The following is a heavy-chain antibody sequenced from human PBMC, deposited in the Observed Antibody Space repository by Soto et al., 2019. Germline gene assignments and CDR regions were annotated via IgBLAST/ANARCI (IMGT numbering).Heavy chain of an antibody. CDR2: INRDGSVK. CDR1: GFTFSSYW. J-gene: IGHJ3*02. CDR3: ARDPGRSAFDI. Sequence: EAQLVESGGGLVQPGGSLRLSCAASGFTFSSYWVSWVRQTPGRGLEFVANINRDGSVKNYVDSVKGRFTISRDNAEKSLFLEMNSLRVDDTALYDCARDPGRSAFDICGHGTMVIVSS. V-gene: IGHV3-7*04.